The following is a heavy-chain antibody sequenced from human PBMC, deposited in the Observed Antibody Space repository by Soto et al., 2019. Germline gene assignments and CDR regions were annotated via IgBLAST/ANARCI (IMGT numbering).Heavy chain of an antibody. CDR3: ARGYCSSTSCLGAFDI. V-gene: IGHV1-8*01. J-gene: IGHJ3*02. D-gene: IGHD2-2*01. CDR1: GYTFTSYD. Sequence: GASVKVSCKASGYTFTSYDINWVRQATGQGLEWMGWMNPNSGNTGYAQKFQGRVTMTRNTSISTAYMELSSLRSEDTAVYYCARGYCSSTSCLGAFDIWGQGTMVTVSS. CDR2: MNPNSGNT.